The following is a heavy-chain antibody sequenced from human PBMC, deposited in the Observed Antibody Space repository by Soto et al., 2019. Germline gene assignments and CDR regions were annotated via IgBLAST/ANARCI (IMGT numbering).Heavy chain of an antibody. CDR1: GGSFSGYY. D-gene: IGHD6-13*01. CDR3: ARIATGIAAYYYYYGMDV. CDR2: INHSGST. Sequence: SETLSLTCAVYGGSFSGYYWSWIRQPPGKGLEWIGEINHSGSTNYNPSFKSRVTISVDTSKNQFSLKLSSVTAADTAVYYCARIATGIAAYYYYYGMDVWGQGTTVTVSS. V-gene: IGHV4-34*01. J-gene: IGHJ6*02.